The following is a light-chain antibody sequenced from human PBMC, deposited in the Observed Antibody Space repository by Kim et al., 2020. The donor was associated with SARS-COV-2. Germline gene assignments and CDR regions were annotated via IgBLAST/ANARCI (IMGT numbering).Light chain of an antibody. J-gene: IGKJ2*01. V-gene: IGKV3-11*01. CDR3: QQRSNWPPFT. Sequence: LSPGERATLYCRASQSISNFLGWYQQKPGQAPRLLIYDASNRATGVPVRFSGSGAGTDFTLTISSLEPEDFAVYYCQQRSNWPPFTFGQGTKLEI. CDR1: QSISNF. CDR2: DAS.